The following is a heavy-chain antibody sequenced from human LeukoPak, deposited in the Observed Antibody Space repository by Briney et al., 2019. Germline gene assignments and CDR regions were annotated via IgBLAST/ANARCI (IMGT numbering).Heavy chain of an antibody. CDR3: ARGVVTMVRGATNYFDY. J-gene: IGHJ4*02. V-gene: IGHV1-8*01. Sequence: GASVKVSCKASGYTFTSYDINWVRQATGQGLEWMGWMYPNSGNTGYAQKFQGRVTMTRNTSISTACMELSSLRSEDTAVYYCARGVVTMVRGATNYFDYWGQGTLVTVSS. CDR1: GYTFTSYD. CDR2: MYPNSGNT. D-gene: IGHD3-10*01.